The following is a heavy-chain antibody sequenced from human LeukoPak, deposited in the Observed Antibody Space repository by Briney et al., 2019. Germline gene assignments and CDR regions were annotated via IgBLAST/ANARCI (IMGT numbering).Heavy chain of an antibody. CDR1: GFTFSSYA. D-gene: IGHD3-22*01. CDR3: AKGSSGGRPYYFDY. V-gene: IGHV3-23*01. J-gene: IGHJ4*02. Sequence: GGSLRLSCAASGFTFSSYAMSWVRQSPGKGLEWISTISNDGVYTFHADSVKGRLTISRDNSKNTLYLQMDSLRAEDTAIYYCAKGSSGGRPYYFDYWGQGTLVTVSS. CDR2: ISNDGVYT.